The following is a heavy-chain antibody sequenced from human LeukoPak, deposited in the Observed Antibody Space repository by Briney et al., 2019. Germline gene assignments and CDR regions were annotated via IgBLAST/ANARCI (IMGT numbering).Heavy chain of an antibody. D-gene: IGHD3-22*01. CDR3: ARAYYYDSSGLNFDY. J-gene: IGHJ4*02. Sequence: GGSLRLSCAASGFTFSSYSMDWVRQAPGKGLEWVSSISSSSSYIYYADSVKGRFTISRDNAKNSLYLQMNSLRAEDTAVYYCARAYYYDSSGLNFDYWGQGTLVTVSS. CDR1: GFTFSSYS. CDR2: ISSSSSYI. V-gene: IGHV3-21*01.